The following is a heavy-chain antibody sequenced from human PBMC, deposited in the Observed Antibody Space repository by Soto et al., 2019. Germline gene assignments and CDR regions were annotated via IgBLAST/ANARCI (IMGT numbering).Heavy chain of an antibody. CDR1: GNSCTSYW. V-gene: IGHV5-51*01. D-gene: IGHD5-18*01. CDR3: ARLGDTAMVTRISYYYYGMDV. J-gene: IGHJ6*02. CDR2: IYPGDSDT. Sequence: PXESLKVTWQCSGNSCTSYWIGLVLQMPGKGLEWMGIIYPGDSDTRYSPSFQGQVTISADKSISTAYLQWSSLKASDTAMYYCARLGDTAMVTRISYYYYGMDVWAQGTTVTVSS.